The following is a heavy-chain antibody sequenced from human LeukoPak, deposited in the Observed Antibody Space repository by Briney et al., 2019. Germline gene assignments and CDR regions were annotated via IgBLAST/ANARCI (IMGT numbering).Heavy chain of an antibody. D-gene: IGHD3-10*01. CDR2: ISYDGSNK. V-gene: IGHV3-30-3*01. Sequence: QPGRSLRLSCAASGFTFSSYAMHWVRQAPGKGLEWVAVISYDGSNKYYADSVKGRFTISRDNSKNTLYLQMNSLRAEDTAVYYCARGALWFGEFDSSYDYWGQGTLVTVSS. CDR1: GFTFSSYA. J-gene: IGHJ4*02. CDR3: ARGALWFGEFDSSYDY.